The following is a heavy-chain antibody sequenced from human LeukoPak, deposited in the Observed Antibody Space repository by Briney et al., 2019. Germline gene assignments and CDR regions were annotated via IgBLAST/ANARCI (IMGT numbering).Heavy chain of an antibody. V-gene: IGHV4-4*07. CDR3: ARGRDGYNFLNRGEYYYFDY. CDR2: FYTSGST. CDR1: GGYISSYY. D-gene: IGHD5-24*01. Sequence: SETLSLTCTVSGGYISSYYWSWIRQPAGKGLEWIGRFYTSGSTNYNPSLKSRVTISVDTSKNQFSLKLSSVTAADTAVYYCARGRDGYNFLNRGEYYYFDYWGQGTLVTVSS. J-gene: IGHJ4*02.